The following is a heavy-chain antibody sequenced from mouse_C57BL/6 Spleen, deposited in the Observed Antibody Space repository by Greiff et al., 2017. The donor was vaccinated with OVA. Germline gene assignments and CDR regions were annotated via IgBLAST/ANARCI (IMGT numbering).Heavy chain of an antibody. CDR3: ARAGAYYGNYDAMDY. D-gene: IGHD2-10*01. V-gene: IGHV5-4*03. J-gene: IGHJ4*01. CDR2: ISDGGSYT. CDR1: GFTFSSYA. Sequence: EVKLMESGGGLVKPGGSLKLSCAASGFTFSSYAMSWVRQTPEKRLEWVATISDGGSYTYYPDNVKGRFTISRDNAKNNLYLQMSHLKSEDTAMYYCARAGAYYGNYDAMDYWGQGTSVTVSS.